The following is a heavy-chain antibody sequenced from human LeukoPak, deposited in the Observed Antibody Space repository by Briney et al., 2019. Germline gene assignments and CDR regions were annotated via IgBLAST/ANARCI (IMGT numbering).Heavy chain of an antibody. V-gene: IGHV3-23*01. Sequence: QPGGSLRLSCTASGFTFSNFAMNWVRQTPGKGLEWVSVISGSGSTYYADSVRGRFTVSRDNSKHTMSLQMNTLRAEDTAVYYCARVDSSPRYYYYGMDVWGQGTTVTVSS. J-gene: IGHJ6*02. CDR2: ISGSGST. CDR3: ARVDSSPRYYYYGMDV. CDR1: GFTFSNFA. D-gene: IGHD4-11*01.